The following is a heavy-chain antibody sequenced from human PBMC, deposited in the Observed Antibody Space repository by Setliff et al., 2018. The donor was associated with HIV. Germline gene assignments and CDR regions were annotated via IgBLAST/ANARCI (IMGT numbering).Heavy chain of an antibody. J-gene: IGHJ1*01. D-gene: IGHD3-9*01. CDR1: GSTFINAW. CDR3: ATDGNWFFHH. CDR2: IKSKTDGGTT. V-gene: IGHV3-15*01. Sequence: LRLSCAASGSTFINAWMSWVRQAPGKGLEWVGRIKSKTDGGTTDYVAPVKGRFTISRDDSKNTLYLQMDSLKTEDTAVYYRATDGNWFFHHWGQGTLVTVSS.